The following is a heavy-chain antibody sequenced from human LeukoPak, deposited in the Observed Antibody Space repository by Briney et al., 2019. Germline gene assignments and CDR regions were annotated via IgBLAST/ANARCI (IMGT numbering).Heavy chain of an antibody. J-gene: IGHJ4*02. CDR2: MNPNRANT. D-gene: IGHD3-22*01. CDR3: ARASQRVVNNDY. Sequence: ASVNVSCKASGYSFTSYDLNWVRQATGQGLEWMGWMNPNRANTGYAQKFQGRVTMTMNTSISTAYMELSSLRSEDTAMYYCARASQRVVNNDYWGQGTLVTVSS. V-gene: IGHV1-8*01. CDR1: GYSFTSYD.